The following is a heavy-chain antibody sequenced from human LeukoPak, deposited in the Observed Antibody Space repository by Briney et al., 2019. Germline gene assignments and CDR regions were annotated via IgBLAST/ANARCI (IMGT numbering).Heavy chain of an antibody. CDR1: GYTLTELS. Sequence: ASVKVSCTVSGYTLTELSMHWVRQAPGKGPEWMGGFDPEDGETIYAQKFQGRVTMTEDTSTDTAYMELSSLRSEDTAVYYCATAVAGTMDFDYWGQGTLVTVSS. CDR2: FDPEDGET. D-gene: IGHD6-19*01. J-gene: IGHJ4*02. V-gene: IGHV1-24*01. CDR3: ATAVAGTMDFDY.